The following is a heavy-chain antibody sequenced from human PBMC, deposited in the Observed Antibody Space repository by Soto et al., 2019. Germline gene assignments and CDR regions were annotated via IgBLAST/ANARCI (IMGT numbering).Heavy chain of an antibody. CDR2: IIPMFGIA. D-gene: IGHD6-19*01. J-gene: IGHJ3*01. Sequence: QVQLVQSGAEVKKPGSSVKVSCRASGGTLNKHAITWVRRAPGLGLEWLGGIIPMFGIANYPQKFQGRVTITADASTNTSQMELNSLTSDDTAVYYCARGGTSGWLKGAYDVWGQGTMVTVSS. CDR3: ARGGTSGWLKGAYDV. V-gene: IGHV1-69*01. CDR1: GGTLNKHA.